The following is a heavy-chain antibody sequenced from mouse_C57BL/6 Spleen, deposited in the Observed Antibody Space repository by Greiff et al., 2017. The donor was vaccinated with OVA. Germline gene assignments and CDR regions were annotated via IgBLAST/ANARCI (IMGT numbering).Heavy chain of an antibody. V-gene: IGHV1-50*01. J-gene: IGHJ3*01. CDR1: GYTFTSYW. Sequence: QVQLQQPGAELVKPGASVKLSCKASGYTFTSYWMQWVKQRPGQGLEWIGEIDPSDSYTNYNQKFKGKATLTVDTSSSTAYMQLSSLTSADSAVYYCARTGSFAYWGQGTLVTVSA. D-gene: IGHD4-1*01. CDR3: ARTGSFAY. CDR2: IDPSDSYT.